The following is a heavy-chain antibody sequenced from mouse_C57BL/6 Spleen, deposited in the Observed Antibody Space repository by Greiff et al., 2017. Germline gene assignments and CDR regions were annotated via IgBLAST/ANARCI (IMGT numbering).Heavy chain of an antibody. CDR3: TREDDYDLHFAY. J-gene: IGHJ3*01. CDR1: GFTFSDAW. V-gene: IGHV6-6*01. CDR2: IRNKANNHAT. D-gene: IGHD2-4*01. Sequence: EVKLVESGGGLVQPGGSMKLSCAASGFTFSDAWMDWVRQSPEKGLEWVAEIRNKANNHATYYAESVKGRFTISRDDSKSSVYLQMNSLRAEDTGIYYCTREDDYDLHFAYWGQGTLVTVSA.